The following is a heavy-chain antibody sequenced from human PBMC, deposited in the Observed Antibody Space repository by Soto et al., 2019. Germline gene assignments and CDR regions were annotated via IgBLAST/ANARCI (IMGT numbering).Heavy chain of an antibody. D-gene: IGHD3-22*01. Sequence: GGSLRLSCAASGFTFSNYAMHWVRQAPGKGLEWVAIVSYDGDNEYYADSVRGRFFISRDNSRNTLYLQTSSLRHEDTAVYYCARDLIASDVWGQGTTVTVSS. CDR1: GFTFSNYA. CDR3: ARDLIASDV. J-gene: IGHJ6*02. V-gene: IGHV3-30*03. CDR2: VSYDGDNE.